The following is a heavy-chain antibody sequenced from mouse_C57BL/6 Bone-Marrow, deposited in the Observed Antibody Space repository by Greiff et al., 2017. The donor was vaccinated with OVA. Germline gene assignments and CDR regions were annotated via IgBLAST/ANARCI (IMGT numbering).Heavy chain of an antibody. CDR3: ARGDGYSWFAY. CDR2: IHPNSGST. J-gene: IGHJ3*01. Sequence: QVQLQQPGAELVKPGASVKLSCKASGYTFTSYWMHWVKQRPGQGLAWIGMIHPNSGSTNYNEKFKSKATLTVGKSSSTAYMQLSSLTSEDSAVYYCARGDGYSWFAYWGQGTLVTVSA. D-gene: IGHD2-3*01. CDR1: GYTFTSYW. V-gene: IGHV1-64*01.